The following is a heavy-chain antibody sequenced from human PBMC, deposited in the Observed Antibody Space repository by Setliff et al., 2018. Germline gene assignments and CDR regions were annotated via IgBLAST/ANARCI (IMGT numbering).Heavy chain of an antibody. CDR1: GFTFSGYS. J-gene: IGHJ5*02. Sequence: PGGSLRLSCAASGFTFSGYSMNWVRQAPGKGLEWIGSIYYSGSTYYNPSLKSRVTISVDTSKNQFSLKLSSVTAADTAVYYCARVNGYNWGSGNWFDPWGQGTLVTVS. CDR3: ARVNGYNWGSGNWFDP. CDR2: IYYSGST. D-gene: IGHD1-1*01. V-gene: IGHV4-38-2*01.